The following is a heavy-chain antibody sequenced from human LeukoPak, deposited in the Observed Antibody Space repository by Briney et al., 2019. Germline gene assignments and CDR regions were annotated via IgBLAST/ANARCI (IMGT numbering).Heavy chain of an antibody. CDR2: IKSKTDGGTT. J-gene: IGHJ4*02. D-gene: IGHD5-18*01. CDR1: GFTLSSYA. Sequence: GGSLRLSCAASGFTLSSYAMSWVRQAPGKGLEWVGRIKSKTDGGTTDYAAPVKGRFTISRDDSKNTLYLQMNSLKTEDTAVYYCTTEYSYEAPFFDYWGQGTLVTVSS. V-gene: IGHV3-15*01. CDR3: TTEYSYEAPFFDY.